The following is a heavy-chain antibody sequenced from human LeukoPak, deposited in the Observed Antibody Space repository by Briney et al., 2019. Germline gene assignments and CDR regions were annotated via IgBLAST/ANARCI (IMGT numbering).Heavy chain of an antibody. CDR2: IYSGGST. CDR3: ARDETGYYDSSGYHGY. J-gene: IGHJ4*02. CDR1: GFTVSSNY. Sequence: GGSLRLSCAASGFTVSSNYMSWVRQAPGKGLEWVSVIYSGGSTYYADSVKGRFTISRDNSKNTLYLQMNSLRAEDTAVYYCARDETGYYDSSGYHGYWGQGTLVTVSS. V-gene: IGHV3-66*01. D-gene: IGHD3-22*01.